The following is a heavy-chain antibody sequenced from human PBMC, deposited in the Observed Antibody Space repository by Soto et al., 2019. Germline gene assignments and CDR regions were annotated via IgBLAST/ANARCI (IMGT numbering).Heavy chain of an antibody. D-gene: IGHD4-17*01. CDR3: ARTTAVPNTLRSRYFFDY. J-gene: IGHJ4*02. Sequence: SETLSLTCSVSGDSISSGYYWAWIRQPPGKGLEWIGSIYHSGTTNYNPSLKSRVTISVDLSKNRFSLRLSSVTTADTALYYCARTTAVPNTLRSRYFFDYWGQGTLVTVSS. CDR2: IYHSGTT. CDR1: GDSISSGYY. V-gene: IGHV4-38-2*01.